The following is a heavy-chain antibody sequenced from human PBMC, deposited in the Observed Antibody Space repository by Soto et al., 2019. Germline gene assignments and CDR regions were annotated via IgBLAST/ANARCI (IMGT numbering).Heavy chain of an antibody. V-gene: IGHV4-31*03. CDR3: ARSEYQLLYRAFDP. CDR2: IYYSGLT. Sequence: SETLSLTCTVSGGSMSSEGYYWSWIRQHPGKGLEWIGYIYYSGLTDYNPSLKSRLTISVDKSKNEFYLKMRSVTAADTAMYYCARSEYQLLYRAFDPWGQGTLVTVSS. CDR1: GGSMSSEGYY. D-gene: IGHD2-2*02. J-gene: IGHJ5*02.